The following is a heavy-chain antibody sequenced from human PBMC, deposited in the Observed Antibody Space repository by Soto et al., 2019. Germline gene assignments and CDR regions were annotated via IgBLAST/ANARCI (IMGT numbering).Heavy chain of an antibody. D-gene: IGHD5-18*01. J-gene: IGHJ4*02. V-gene: IGHV3-48*01. CDR3: ARGATRYSYGPD. Sequence: EVQLVESGGGLVQPGGSLRLSCAASGFTFSSYSMNWVRQAPGKGLEWVSYISSSSSTIYYADYVKGRFTISRDNAKNSLYLQMNGLRAEETAVYYCARGATRYSYGPDWGQGTLVTVSS. CDR2: ISSSSSTI. CDR1: GFTFSSYS.